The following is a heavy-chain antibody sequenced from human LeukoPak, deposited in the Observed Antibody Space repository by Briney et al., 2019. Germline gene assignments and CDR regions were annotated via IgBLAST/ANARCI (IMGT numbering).Heavy chain of an antibody. CDR1: GGSFSGYY. D-gene: IGHD2-8*02. J-gene: IGHJ4*02. CDR3: ARGYPLVPFDY. CDR2: INHSGST. Sequence: SETLSLTCAVYGGSFSGYYWSWIRQPPGKGLEWIGEINHSGSTNYNPSLKSRVTISVDTSKDQFSLKLSSVTAADTAVYYCARGYPLVPFDYWGQGTLVTVSS. V-gene: IGHV4-34*01.